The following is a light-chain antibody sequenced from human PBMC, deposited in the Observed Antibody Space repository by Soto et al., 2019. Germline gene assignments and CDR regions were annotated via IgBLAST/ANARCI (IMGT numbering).Light chain of an antibody. CDR3: QQYYSYPPT. CDR2: AAS. CDR1: QGISSY. Sequence: AIRMTQSPSSFSASTGDRVTITCRASQGISSYLAWYQQKPGKAPKLLIYAASTLQSGVPSRFSGSGSGTDFTLTISCLQSEDFATYYCQQYYSYPPTFRQGTKLEIK. V-gene: IGKV1-8*01. J-gene: IGKJ2*01.